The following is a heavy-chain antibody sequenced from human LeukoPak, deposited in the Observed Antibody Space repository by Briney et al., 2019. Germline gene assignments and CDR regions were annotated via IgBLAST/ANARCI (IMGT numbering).Heavy chain of an antibody. CDR3: ARATLARYTRGWSLGASDI. V-gene: IGHV4-38-2*01. D-gene: IGHD6-19*01. Sequence: PSETLSLTCAVSGYSISSGHYWGWFRQPPGKGLEWLASIYHDGNTYYNPSLRSRVTISLDTSNNQFSLQLTSVTAADTALYYCARATLARYTRGWSLGASDIWGQGTKVTVSP. J-gene: IGHJ3*02. CDR2: IYHDGNT. CDR1: GYSISSGHY.